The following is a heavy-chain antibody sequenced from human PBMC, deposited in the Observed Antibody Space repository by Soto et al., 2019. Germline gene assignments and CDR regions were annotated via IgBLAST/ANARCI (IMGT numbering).Heavy chain of an antibody. CDR1: GYTFTSYA. CDR2: INAGNGNT. CDR3: ARVAYYDFWSGYYTEDYYFDY. Sequence: ASVKVSCKASGYTFTSYAMHWVRQAPGQRLEWMGWINAGNGNTKYSQKFQGRVTITRDTPASTAYMELSSLRSEDTAVYYCARVAYYDFWSGYYTEDYYFDYWGQGTLVTVSS. V-gene: IGHV1-3*01. D-gene: IGHD3-3*01. J-gene: IGHJ4*02.